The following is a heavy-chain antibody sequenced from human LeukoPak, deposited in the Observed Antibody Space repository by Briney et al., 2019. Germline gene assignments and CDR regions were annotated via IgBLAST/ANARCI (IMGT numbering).Heavy chain of an antibody. J-gene: IGHJ4*02. CDR3: ASLGYNWNDPFDY. V-gene: IGHV1-2*02. CDR2: INPNSAGT. CDR1: GYTFTGYY. D-gene: IGHD1-20*01. Sequence: GASVKVSCKASGYTFTGYYMHWVRQAPGQGLEWMGWINPNSAGTNYAQKFQGRVTMTRDTSISTAYMELSRLRSDDTAVYYCASLGYNWNDPFDYWGQGTLVTVSS.